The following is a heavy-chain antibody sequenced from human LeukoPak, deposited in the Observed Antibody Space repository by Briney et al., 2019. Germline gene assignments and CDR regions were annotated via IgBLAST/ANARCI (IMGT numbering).Heavy chain of an antibody. Sequence: GGSLRLSCAASGFTFSTYVMNWFRQAPGKGLEWVSTISVGAEYIFYADSVKGRFAISRDDSNNALYLQMHSLRAEDTALYYCASGPPFLKYFEYWGQGTLVTVSS. V-gene: IGHV3-23*01. CDR1: GFTFSTYV. J-gene: IGHJ4*02. CDR2: ISVGAEYI. CDR3: ASGPPFLKYFEY. D-gene: IGHD3-3*01.